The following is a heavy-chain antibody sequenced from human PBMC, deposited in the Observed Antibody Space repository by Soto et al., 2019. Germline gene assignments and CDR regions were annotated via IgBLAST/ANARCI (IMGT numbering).Heavy chain of an antibody. CDR1: GFSFSSIGEG. CDR2: IYWDDDK. D-gene: IGHD2-21*02. V-gene: IGHV2-5*02. Sequence: QITLKESGPPLVKPTQTLTLTCTFPGFSFSSIGEGVGWIRQPPGKALEWLALIYWDDDKRYSPSLKSRLTHTQDTSKTQGDHTTTTMSPVDTTTEYSVHRRCGGHCLQPYPAHAYYGLDGWGQGTTVTVSS. CDR3: VHRRCGGHCLQPYPAHAYYGLDG. J-gene: IGHJ6*02.